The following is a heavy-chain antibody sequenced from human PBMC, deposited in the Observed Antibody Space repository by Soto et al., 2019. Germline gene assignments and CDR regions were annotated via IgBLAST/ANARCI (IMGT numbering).Heavy chain of an antibody. CDR2: IKQDGSDI. CDR1: GFRFRSYW. V-gene: IGHV3-7*04. Sequence: PGGSLRLSCAASGFRFRSYWMSWVRQAPGKGLEWVANIKQDGSDIYYADSVKGRFTISRDSATNSLYLQMDSLRAEDTAVYYCARDSVVVVGVTTFDYWGQGALVTVSS. J-gene: IGHJ4*02. D-gene: IGHD2-15*01. CDR3: ARDSVVVVGVTTFDY.